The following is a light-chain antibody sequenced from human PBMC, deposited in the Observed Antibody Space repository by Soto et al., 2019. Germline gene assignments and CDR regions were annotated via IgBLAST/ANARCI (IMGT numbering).Light chain of an antibody. J-gene: IGKJ1*01. CDR2: GAS. CDR1: QSISDT. Sequence: EFVLTQSPGTLSLSPGERATLSCRASQSISDTLAWYQQKPGQAPRLLIYGASTRAPGFPARFSGSGSGTDFTLTISSLQSEDFAVYYCQQYNNWPWTFGQGTKVDIK. V-gene: IGKV3-15*01. CDR3: QQYNNWPWT.